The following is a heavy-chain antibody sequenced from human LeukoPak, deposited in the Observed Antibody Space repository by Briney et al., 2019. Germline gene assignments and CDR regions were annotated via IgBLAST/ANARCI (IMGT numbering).Heavy chain of an antibody. D-gene: IGHD5-12*01. CDR2: IYSGGGT. V-gene: IGHV3-66*01. J-gene: IGHJ5*02. CDR1: GFTVSSTY. CDR3: AGDVGYSSDDFT. Sequence: GGSLRLSCAASGFTVSSTYMSWVRQAPGKWLQWVSVIYSGGGTYYAASVKGRFTISRDNSNNTVFLQMNNLRAEDTAVYYCAGDVGYSSDDFTWGQGVLVIVSS.